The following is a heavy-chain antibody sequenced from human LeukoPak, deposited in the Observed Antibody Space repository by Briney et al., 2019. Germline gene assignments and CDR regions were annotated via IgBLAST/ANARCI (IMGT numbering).Heavy chain of an antibody. V-gene: IGHV3-74*01. CDR2: INSDGRST. CDR3: AREGGDYCTNTRCWSYFDY. Sequence: PGGSLRLSCAASGFTFSSYWMSWVRQAPGKGLVWVSRINSDGRSTSYADSVKARFTISRDNAKNTLYLQMNSLRAEDTAVYYCAREGGDYCTNTRCWSYFDYWGQGTLGTVSS. J-gene: IGHJ4*02. D-gene: IGHD2-8*01. CDR1: GFTFSSYW.